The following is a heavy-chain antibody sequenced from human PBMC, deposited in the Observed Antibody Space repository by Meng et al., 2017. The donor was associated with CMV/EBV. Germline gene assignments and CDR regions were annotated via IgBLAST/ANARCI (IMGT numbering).Heavy chain of an antibody. V-gene: IGHV3-7*01. CDR3: ARDRGYYDFWSGYPPYFDY. D-gene: IGHD3-3*01. CDR2: IKQDGSEK. Sequence: GGSLRLSCAASGFTFSSYWMSWVRQAPGKGLEWVANIKQDGSEKYYVDSVKGRITISRDNAKNSLYLQMNSLRAEDTAVYYCARDRGYYDFWSGYPPYFDYWGQGTLVTVSS. J-gene: IGHJ4*02. CDR1: GFTFSSYW.